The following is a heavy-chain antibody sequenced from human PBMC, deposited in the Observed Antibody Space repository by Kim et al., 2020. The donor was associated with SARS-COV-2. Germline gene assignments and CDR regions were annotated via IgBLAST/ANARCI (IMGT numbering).Heavy chain of an antibody. D-gene: IGHD6-19*01. CDR2: ISYDGSNK. Sequence: GGSLRLSCAASGFTFSSYGMHWVRQAPGKGLEWVAVISYDGSNKYYADSVKGRFTISRDNSKNTLYLQMNSLRAEDTAVYYCAKDGAIAVAGFIDYWGQGTLVTVSS. V-gene: IGHV3-30*18. CDR1: GFTFSSYG. J-gene: IGHJ4*02. CDR3: AKDGAIAVAGFIDY.